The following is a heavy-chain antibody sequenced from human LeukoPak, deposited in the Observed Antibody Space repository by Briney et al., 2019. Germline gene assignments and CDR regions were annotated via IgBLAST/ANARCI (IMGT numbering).Heavy chain of an antibody. CDR3: ARVLMEMATITTGSFDY. D-gene: IGHD5-24*01. V-gene: IGHV1-69*13. CDR2: IIPIFGTA. CDR1: GGTFSSYA. Sequence: VASVKVSCKASGGTFSSYAISWVRQASGQGLEWMGGIIPIFGTANYAQKFQGRVTITADESTSTAYMELSSLRSEDTAVYYCARVLMEMATITTGSFDYWGQGTLVTVSS. J-gene: IGHJ4*02.